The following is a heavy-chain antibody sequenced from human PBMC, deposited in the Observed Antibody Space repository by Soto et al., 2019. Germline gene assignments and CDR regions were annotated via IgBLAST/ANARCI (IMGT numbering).Heavy chain of an antibody. Sequence: SSETLSLTCTVSGDSITDSTYYWAWIRQPPGKGLEWIGSVFYSGGTHYNPSRKSRATISVDTSKNQFSLKVRSVTAADTAVYYCARDKITGLFDYWGQGTLVTVSS. CDR3: ARDKITGLFDY. J-gene: IGHJ4*02. CDR2: VFYSGGT. V-gene: IGHV4-39*02. D-gene: IGHD2-8*02. CDR1: GDSITDSTYY.